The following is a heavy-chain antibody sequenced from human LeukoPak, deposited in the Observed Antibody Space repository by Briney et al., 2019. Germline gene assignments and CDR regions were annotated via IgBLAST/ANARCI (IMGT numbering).Heavy chain of an antibody. J-gene: IGHJ4*02. CDR3: AGGLGSLLNY. CDR1: GGSISSGGYS. CDR2: IYYSGST. D-gene: IGHD2-15*01. Sequence: PSQTLSLTCAVSGGSISSGGYSWSWIRQPPGEGLEWIGYIYYSGSTNYNPSLKSRVTISVDTSKNQFSLKLSSVTAADTAVYYCAGGLGSLLNYWGQGTLVTVSS. V-gene: IGHV4-61*08.